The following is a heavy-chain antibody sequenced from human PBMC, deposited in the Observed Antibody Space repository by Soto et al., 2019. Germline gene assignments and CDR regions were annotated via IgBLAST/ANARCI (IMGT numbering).Heavy chain of an antibody. CDR1: GYDFSNSW. V-gene: IGHV5-51*01. Sequence: GESLKISCEGSGYDFSNSWVGWVRQMPGKGVEWMGIIYPGDSDTRYSPSFKGQVTISADKSISTAYLQWRSLRASDSAIYFCARHNTVMGGLNYYYGLDAWGQGTMVTVSS. CDR2: IYPGDSDT. J-gene: IGHJ6*02. CDR3: ARHNTVMGGLNYYYGLDA. D-gene: IGHD5-18*01.